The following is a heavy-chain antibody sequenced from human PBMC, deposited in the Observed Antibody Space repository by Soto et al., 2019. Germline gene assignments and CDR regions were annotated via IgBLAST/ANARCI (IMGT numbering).Heavy chain of an antibody. V-gene: IGHV4-4*07. CDR3: AREEYYYDSSGYYYLSFDY. CDR2: IYTSGST. CDR1: GGSISSYY. J-gene: IGHJ4*02. D-gene: IGHD3-22*01. Sequence: SETLSLTCTVSGGSISSYYWSWIRQPAGKGLEWIGRIYTSGSTNYNPSLKSRVTMSVDTSKNQFSLKLSSVTAADTAVYYCAREEYYYDSSGYYYLSFDYWGQGTLVTVSS.